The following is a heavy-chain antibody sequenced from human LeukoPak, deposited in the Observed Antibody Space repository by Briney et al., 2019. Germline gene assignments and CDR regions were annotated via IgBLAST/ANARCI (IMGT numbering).Heavy chain of an antibody. V-gene: IGHV4-34*01. Sequence: AETLSLTCAVYGGSFSGYYWSWIRQPPGKGLEWIGEINHSRSTKYNPSLKSRVTISVDTSKNQFSLKLSSVTAADTAVYYCARGQMVRGQGGYYYMDVWGKGITVTISS. J-gene: IGHJ6*03. CDR3: ARGQMVRGQGGYYYMDV. D-gene: IGHD3-10*01. CDR2: INHSRST. CDR1: GGSFSGYY.